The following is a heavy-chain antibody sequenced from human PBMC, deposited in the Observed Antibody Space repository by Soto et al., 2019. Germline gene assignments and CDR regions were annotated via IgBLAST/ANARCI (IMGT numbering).Heavy chain of an antibody. V-gene: IGHV5-51*01. D-gene: IGHD3-9*01. J-gene: IGHJ3*02. Sequence: GESLKISCKGSGYSFTSYWIGWVRQMPGKGLEWMGIIYPGDSDARYSPSFQGQVTISADKSISTAYLQWSSLKDSDTAVYYCARQHVLRYFDWLLYPDAFDIWGQGTMVTVSS. CDR1: GYSFTSYW. CDR3: ARQHVLRYFDWLLYPDAFDI. CDR2: IYPGDSDA.